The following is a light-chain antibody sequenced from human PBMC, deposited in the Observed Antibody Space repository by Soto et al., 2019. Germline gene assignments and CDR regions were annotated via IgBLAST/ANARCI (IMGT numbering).Light chain of an antibody. CDR2: GAS. CDR1: QSINSN. J-gene: IGKJ1*01. CDR3: QQYNNWPPGT. V-gene: IGKV3-15*01. Sequence: VMTQSPATLSVSPGARAPLSCTASQSINSNLAWYQQRPGQAPRLLIYGASTRATGIPARFSGSGSGTEFTLTISSLQSEDFAVYYCQQYNNWPPGTFGQGTKVDIK.